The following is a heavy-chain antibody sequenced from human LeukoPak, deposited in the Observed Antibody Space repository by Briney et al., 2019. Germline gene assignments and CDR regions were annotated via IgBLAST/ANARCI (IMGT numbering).Heavy chain of an antibody. Sequence: GASVKVSCKASGYTFTSYGISWVRQATGQGLEWMGWMNPNSGNTGYAQKFQGRVTMTRNTPISTAYMELSSLRSEDTAVYYCARALNYYDSSGYYLWGQGTLVTVSS. D-gene: IGHD3-22*01. CDR1: GYTFTSYG. V-gene: IGHV1-8*02. CDR3: ARALNYYDSSGYYL. CDR2: MNPNSGNT. J-gene: IGHJ5*02.